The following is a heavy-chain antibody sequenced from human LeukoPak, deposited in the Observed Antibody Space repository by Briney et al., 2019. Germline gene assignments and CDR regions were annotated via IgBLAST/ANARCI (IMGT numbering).Heavy chain of an antibody. Sequence: SETLSLTCTVSGGSISSYYWRWIRQPPGKGLEWIGYIYYSGSTNYNPSLKSRVTISVDTSKNQFSLKLSSVTAADTAVYYCARQSLGYFDYWGQGTLVTVSS. V-gene: IGHV4-59*01. J-gene: IGHJ4*02. CDR2: IYYSGST. D-gene: IGHD6-19*01. CDR1: GGSISSYY. CDR3: ARQSLGYFDY.